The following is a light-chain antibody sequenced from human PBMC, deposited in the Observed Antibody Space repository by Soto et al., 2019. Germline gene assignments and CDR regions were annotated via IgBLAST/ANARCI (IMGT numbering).Light chain of an antibody. Sequence: DIQLTQSPSSLSASVGDRVTITCRASQSISSYLNWYQQKPGKAPKLLIYAASSLQSGVPARFSGSGSGTEFTRTISSLQSEDFAIYYCQQYYDWTITFGQGTRLEIK. CDR2: AAS. V-gene: IGKV1-39*01. CDR1: QSISSY. CDR3: QQYYDWTIT. J-gene: IGKJ5*01.